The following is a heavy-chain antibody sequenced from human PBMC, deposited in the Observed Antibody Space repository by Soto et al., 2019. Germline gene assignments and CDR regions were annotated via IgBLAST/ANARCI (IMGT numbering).Heavy chain of an antibody. Sequence: QVQLQQWGAGLLKPSETLSLTCGVYGGSFSGYDWTWIRQPPGKGLEWIGEINQIGTINYNRSLKSRVTISVDMSKNQFSLKLSSVTAADTAVYFCARYYGSGSYALGNWGQGTLVIVSS. CDR2: INQIGTI. CDR3: ARYYGSGSYALGN. J-gene: IGHJ4*02. CDR1: GGSFSGYD. V-gene: IGHV4-34*01. D-gene: IGHD3-10*01.